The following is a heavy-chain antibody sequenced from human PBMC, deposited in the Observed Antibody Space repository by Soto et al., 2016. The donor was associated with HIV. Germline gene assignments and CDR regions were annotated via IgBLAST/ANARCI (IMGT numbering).Heavy chain of an antibody. CDR1: GYTFSGYY. J-gene: IGHJ4*02. CDR3: AGLPYYYDSSAEEGNY. V-gene: IGHV1-2*02. D-gene: IGHD3-22*01. Sequence: QVQLVQSGAEVKKPGASMKVSCKASGYTFSGYYMHWVRQAPGQGLEWMGWINPNSGRTKYSQKFQGRVTMTRETSISTAYMELSRLKSDDTAVYYCAGLPYYYDSSAEEGNYWGQGTLVTVSS. CDR2: INPNSGRT.